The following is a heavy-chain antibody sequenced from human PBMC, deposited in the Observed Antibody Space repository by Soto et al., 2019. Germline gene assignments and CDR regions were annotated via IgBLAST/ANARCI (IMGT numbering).Heavy chain of an antibody. D-gene: IGHD3-22*01. CDR3: ARNHEYYYDSSGYPTYYYYGMDV. J-gene: IGHJ6*02. Sequence: GGSLRLSCAASGFTFSSYSMNWVRQAPGKGLEWVSSISSSSSYIYYADSVKGRFTISRDNAKNSLYLQMNSLRAEDTAVYYCARNHEYYYDSSGYPTYYYYGMDVWGQGTTVTVSS. CDR2: ISSSSSYI. V-gene: IGHV3-21*01. CDR1: GFTFSSYS.